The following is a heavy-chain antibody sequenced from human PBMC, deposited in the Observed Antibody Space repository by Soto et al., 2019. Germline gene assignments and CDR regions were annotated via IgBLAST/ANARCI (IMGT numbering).Heavy chain of an antibody. Sequence: EVQLVESGGGMVQPGGPLGASCAAFGSPLSSYSMHWVRQAPGRGREWVSYISGSGGTIYYANSVKGRFTISRDNAKNSLSVQMNSLRDEDTAVYFCARETGLRSSGWSYYFDFWGQGTRVTVSS. CDR3: ARETGLRSSGWSYYFDF. CDR2: ISGSGGTI. D-gene: IGHD6-19*01. J-gene: IGHJ4*02. V-gene: IGHV3-48*02. CDR1: GSPLSSYS.